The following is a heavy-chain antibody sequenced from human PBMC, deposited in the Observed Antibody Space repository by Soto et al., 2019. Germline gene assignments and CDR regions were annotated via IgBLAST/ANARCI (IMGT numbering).Heavy chain of an antibody. J-gene: IGHJ6*02. V-gene: IGHV4-4*02. CDR2: IYHSGST. Sequence: SETLSLTCAVSGGSISSSNWWSWVRQPPGKGLGWIGEIYHSGSTNYNPSLKSRVTISVDKSKNQFSLKLSSVTAADTAVYYCASVAVAGQYYYYYYGMDVWGQGTTVTVSS. CDR3: ASVAVAGQYYYYYYGMDV. CDR1: GGSISSSNW. D-gene: IGHD6-19*01.